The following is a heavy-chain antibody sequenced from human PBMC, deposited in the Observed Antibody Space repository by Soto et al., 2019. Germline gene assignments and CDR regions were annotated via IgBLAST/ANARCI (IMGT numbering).Heavy chain of an antibody. CDR2: IYYSGST. CDR1: GGSISSGDYY. CDR3: ARDVVSSGVNWFDP. J-gene: IGHJ5*02. V-gene: IGHV4-30-4*01. D-gene: IGHD3-22*01. Sequence: SETLSLTCTVSGGSISSGDYYWSWIRQPPGKGLEWIGYIYYSGSTYYNPSLKSRVAISVDTSKNQFSLKLSSVTAADTAVYYCARDVVSSGVNWFDPWGQGTLVTVSS.